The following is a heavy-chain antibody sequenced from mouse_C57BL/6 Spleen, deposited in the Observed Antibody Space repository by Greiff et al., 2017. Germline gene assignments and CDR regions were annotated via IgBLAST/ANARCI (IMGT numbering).Heavy chain of an antibody. D-gene: IGHD3-1*01. CDR1: GYTFTSYW. CDR3: ARSGTFYWYFEV. Sequence: VQLQQPGAELVKPGASVKLSCKASGYTFTSYWMHWVKQRPGQGLEWIGMIHPNSGSTNYNEKFKSKATLTVDKSSSTAYMQLSSLTSEDSAVYYCARSGTFYWYFEVWGTGTTVTVSS. V-gene: IGHV1-64*01. J-gene: IGHJ1*03. CDR2: IHPNSGST.